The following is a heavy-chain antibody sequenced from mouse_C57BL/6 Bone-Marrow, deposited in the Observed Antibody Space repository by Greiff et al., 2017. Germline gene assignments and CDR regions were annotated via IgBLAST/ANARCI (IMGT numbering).Heavy chain of an antibody. Sequence: QVQLQQSGAELMKPGASVKLSCKATGYTFTGYWIEWVKQRPGHGLEWIGEILPGSGSTNYTEKFKGKATFTADTSSNTAYMQLSSLTTEDSANYYCARRFITTVVAKFDYWGQGTTLTVSS. J-gene: IGHJ2*01. CDR1: GYTFTGYW. D-gene: IGHD1-1*01. V-gene: IGHV1-9*01. CDR3: ARRFITTVVAKFDY. CDR2: ILPGSGST.